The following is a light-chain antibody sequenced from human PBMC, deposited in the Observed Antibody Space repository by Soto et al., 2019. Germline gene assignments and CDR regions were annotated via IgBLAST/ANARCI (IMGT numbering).Light chain of an antibody. CDR1: SSDVGGYNY. V-gene: IGLV2-8*01. J-gene: IGLJ1*01. Sequence: QSVLTQPASVSGSPGQSITISCTGTSSDVGGYNYVSWYQQHPGKAPKLMIYDVTKRPSGVSDRFSGSKSGNTASLTVSGLQAEDEADYYCSSYADSNSYVFGTGTKVTVL. CDR3: SSYADSNSYV. CDR2: DVT.